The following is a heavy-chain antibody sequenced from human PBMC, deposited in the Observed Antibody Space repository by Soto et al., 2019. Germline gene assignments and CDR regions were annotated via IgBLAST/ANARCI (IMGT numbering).Heavy chain of an antibody. J-gene: IGHJ6*02. V-gene: IGHV3-7*04. CDR2: IKEDGSEK. CDR1: GFRFSNHW. D-gene: IGHD3-16*01. CDR3: ARDKGGRSGMDV. Sequence: EEELVESGGGLVQPGGSLRLSCAASGFRFSNHWMSWVRQAPGKGLEWVAYIKEDGSEKYYADSVKGRFTLSRDNVKNSLYVEMDSLRDEDTAVYYCARDKGGRSGMDVWGQGTTVTVSS.